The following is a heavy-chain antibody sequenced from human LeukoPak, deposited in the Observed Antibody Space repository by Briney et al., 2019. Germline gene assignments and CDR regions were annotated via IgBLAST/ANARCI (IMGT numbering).Heavy chain of an antibody. CDR3: ARAANYYGSGGYYLPPDY. V-gene: IGHV1-69*13. D-gene: IGHD3-10*01. J-gene: IGHJ4*02. CDR2: IIPIFGTA. CDR1: GGTFSSYA. Sequence: SVKVSCKASGGTFSSYAISWVRQAPGQGLEWMGGIIPIFGTANYAQKFQGRVTITADESTSTAYMELSSLRSEDTAVYYCARAANYYGSGGYYLPPDYWGQGTLVTVSS.